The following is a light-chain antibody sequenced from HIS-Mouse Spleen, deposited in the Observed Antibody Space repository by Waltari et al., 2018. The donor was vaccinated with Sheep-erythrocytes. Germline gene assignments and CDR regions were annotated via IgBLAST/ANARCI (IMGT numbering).Light chain of an antibody. CDR1: SSDVGGYNY. J-gene: IGLJ1*01. CDR2: DVS. CDR3: CSYAGSYNHV. V-gene: IGLV2-11*01. Sequence: QSALTQPRSVSGSPGQSVTISCTGTSSDVGGYNYVSWYQQHPGKAPKLMIYDVSKRTSGVPVRFSGSKSGNTASLTISGLQADDEADYYCCSYAGSYNHVFATGTKVTVL.